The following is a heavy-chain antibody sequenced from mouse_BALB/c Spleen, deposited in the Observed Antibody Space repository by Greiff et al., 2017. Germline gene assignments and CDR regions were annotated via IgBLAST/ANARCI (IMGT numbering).Heavy chain of an antibody. V-gene: IGHV5-17*02. D-gene: IGHD2-2*01. CDR3: ASIYYGSTYAMDY. J-gene: IGHJ4*01. Sequence: EVQVVESGGGLVQPGGSRKLSCAASGFTFSSFGMHWVRQAPEKGLEWVAYISSGSSTIYYADTVKGRFTISRDNPKNTLFLQMTSLRSEDTAMYYCASIYYGSTYAMDYWGQGTSVTVSA. CDR1: GFTFSSFG. CDR2: ISSGSSTI.